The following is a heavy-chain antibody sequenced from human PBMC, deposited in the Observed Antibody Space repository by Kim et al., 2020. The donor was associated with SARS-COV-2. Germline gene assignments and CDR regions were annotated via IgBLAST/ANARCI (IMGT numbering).Heavy chain of an antibody. V-gene: IGHV3-48*02. J-gene: IGHJ4*02. Sequence: SSIDYADSWKGRFTVSRDKAKNSLYRRMNSLRDEDAAVYYCASLSWLFDYWGQGTLVTVSS. D-gene: IGHD3-22*01. CDR3: ASLSWLFDY. CDR2: SSI.